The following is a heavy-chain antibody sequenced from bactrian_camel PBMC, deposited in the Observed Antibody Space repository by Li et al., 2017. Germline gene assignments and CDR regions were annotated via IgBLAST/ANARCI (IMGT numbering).Heavy chain of an antibody. CDR1: GYTYDLYC. V-gene: IGHV3S26*01. J-gene: IGHJ6*01. Sequence: HVQLVESGGGSVQSGGSLRLSCVGSGYTYDLYCLAWFRQAPGQEREGVAAIDSDGTTSYADSTEGRFTISLDNAKNTLYLQMNSLKAEDTAVYYCLAASQNGLLDFGYWGQGTQVTVS. D-gene: IGHD2*01. CDR2: IDSDGTT. CDR3: LAASQNGLLDFGY.